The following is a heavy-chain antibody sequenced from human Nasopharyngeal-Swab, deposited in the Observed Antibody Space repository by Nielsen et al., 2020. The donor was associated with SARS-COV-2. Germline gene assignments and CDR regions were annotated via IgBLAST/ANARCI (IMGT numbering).Heavy chain of an antibody. D-gene: IGHD4-17*01. J-gene: IGHJ4*02. Sequence: SETLSLTCSVSGGSISNYHWNWIRQPPGKGLEWIGYIYYSGSTNYNPSLKSRVTIPVDTSKNQFSLKLSSVTAADTAVCYCARRGEGYGDYLDYWGQGTLVTVSS. CDR2: IYYSGST. V-gene: IGHV4-59*08. CDR1: GGSISNYH. CDR3: ARRGEGYGDYLDY.